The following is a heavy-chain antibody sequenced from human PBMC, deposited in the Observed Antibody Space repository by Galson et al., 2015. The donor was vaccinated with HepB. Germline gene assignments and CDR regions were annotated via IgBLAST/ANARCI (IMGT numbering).Heavy chain of an antibody. CDR1: GGSMSSTNW. V-gene: IGHV4-4*02. J-gene: IGHJ4*02. CDR3: ARGVYHFDY. D-gene: IGHD3-16*01. CDR2: IYHSGTT. Sequence: LSLTCAVSGGSMSSTNWWSWVRQPPGKGLEWIGEIYHSGTTNYNPSLKSRVTISVGKSKNQFSLKLRSVTAADTAVYYCARGVYHFDYWGQGTLVTVSS.